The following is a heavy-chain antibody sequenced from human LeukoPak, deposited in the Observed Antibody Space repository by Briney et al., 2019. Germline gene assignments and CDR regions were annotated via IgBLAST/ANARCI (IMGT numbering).Heavy chain of an antibody. CDR3: ARQTGSGLFILP. CDR2: IYYSGNT. J-gene: IGHJ4*02. CDR1: GVSISSSNSY. D-gene: IGHD3/OR15-3a*01. Sequence: PSETLSLTCTVSGVSISSSNSYWGWIRQPPGKGLEWIGSIYYSGNTYYNASLKSQVSIPIDTSKNRFSLKLTSVTAADTAVYYCARQTGSGLFILPGGQGTLVTVSS. V-gene: IGHV4-39*01.